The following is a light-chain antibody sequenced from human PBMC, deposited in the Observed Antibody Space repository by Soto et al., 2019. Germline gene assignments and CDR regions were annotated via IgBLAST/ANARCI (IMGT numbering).Light chain of an antibody. Sequence: DIVLTQSPCTLSLSPGERATLSGRASQSVSSYLAWYQQKPGQAPRLLIYGVSSRATRIPDRFSGSGSGTDFTLTISRLEPEDFAVYYCQKYVTPRLPFGGGTKVDI. V-gene: IGKV3-20*01. CDR2: GVS. CDR3: QKYVTPRLP. CDR1: QSVSSY. J-gene: IGKJ4*01.